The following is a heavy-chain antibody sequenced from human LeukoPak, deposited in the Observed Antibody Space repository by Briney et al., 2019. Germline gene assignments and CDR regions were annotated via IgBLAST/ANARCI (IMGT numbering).Heavy chain of an antibody. CDR3: ARDTIVVVPAARGGGWYYYMDV. Sequence: SETLSLTCTVSGSSISSGDYYWSWIRQPPGKGLEWLGYIYYSGSTYYNPSLKSRVTISVDTSTNRFSLKLSSVTAADTAVYYCARDTIVVVPAARGGGWYYYMDVWGKGTTVTVSS. J-gene: IGHJ6*03. D-gene: IGHD2-2*01. V-gene: IGHV4-30-4*08. CDR1: GSSISSGDYY. CDR2: IYYSGST.